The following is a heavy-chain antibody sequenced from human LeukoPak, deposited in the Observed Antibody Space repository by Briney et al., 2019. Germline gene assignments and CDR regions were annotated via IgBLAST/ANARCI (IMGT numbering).Heavy chain of an antibody. CDR3: ARAGILPDRRLDY. Sequence: GGSLRLSCAASGFTFSSYGMSWVRQAPGKGLEWVSAISGSGGSTYYADSVKGRFTISRDNSKNTLYLQMNSLRAEDTAVYYCARAGILPDRRLDYWGQGTLVTVSS. V-gene: IGHV3-23*01. CDR1: GFTFSSYG. D-gene: IGHD2-15*01. CDR2: ISGSGGST. J-gene: IGHJ4*02.